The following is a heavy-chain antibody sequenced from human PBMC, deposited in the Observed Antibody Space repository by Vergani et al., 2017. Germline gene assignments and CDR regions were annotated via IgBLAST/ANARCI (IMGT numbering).Heavy chain of an antibody. CDR1: GGTFSSYA. J-gene: IGHJ4*02. CDR2: IIPIFGTA. D-gene: IGHD2-15*01. V-gene: IGHV1-69*12. Sequence: QVQLVQSGAEVKKPGSSVKVSCKASGGTFSSYAISWVRQAPGQGLEWMGGIIPIFGTANYAQKFQGRVTITADESTSTAYMELSSLRSEDTAVYYCAGGSVGYCSGGICYSIHVAGIFDYWGQGTLVTVSS. CDR3: AGGSVGYCSGGICYSIHVAGIFDY.